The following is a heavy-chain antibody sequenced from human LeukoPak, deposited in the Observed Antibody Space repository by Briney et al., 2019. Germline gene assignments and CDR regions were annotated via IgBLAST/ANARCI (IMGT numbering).Heavy chain of an antibody. CDR3: ASTVTTDGMDV. D-gene: IGHD4-17*01. J-gene: IGHJ6*02. Sequence: SETLSLTCTVSGGSISSYYWSWIRQPPGKGLEWIGYIYYSGSTNYNPSLKSRVTISVDTSKNQFSLKLSSVTAADTAVYYCASTVTTDGMDVWGQGTTVTVSS. CDR1: GGSISSYY. V-gene: IGHV4-59*08. CDR2: IYYSGST.